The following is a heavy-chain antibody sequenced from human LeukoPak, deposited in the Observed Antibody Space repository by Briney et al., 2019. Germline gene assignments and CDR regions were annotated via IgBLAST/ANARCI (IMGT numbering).Heavy chain of an antibody. V-gene: IGHV5-51*01. CDR1: GYTFTSYW. CDR3: ARGGDYGVYWFDP. CDR2: IYPGDSDT. J-gene: IGHJ5*02. D-gene: IGHD4-17*01. Sequence: GESLKISCEGSGYTFTSYWIAWVRQMPGKGLEWMGIIYPGDSDTRYSPSFQGQVTISADKSISTAYLQWSSLKASNTAMYYCARGGDYGVYWFDPWGQGTLVTVSS.